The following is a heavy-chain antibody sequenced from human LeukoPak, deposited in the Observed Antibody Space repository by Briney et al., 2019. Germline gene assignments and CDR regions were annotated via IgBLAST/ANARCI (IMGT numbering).Heavy chain of an antibody. Sequence: SSETLSLTCTVSGCSISGYNWGWLRPPPGKGLEWVGCIYYSGRTNYNPYLKSRVTISVDTSKNQVSLKLSSVTAEDTAVYYCARGQGGGAAGRYSFDYWGQGTLVTVSS. D-gene: IGHD6-13*01. CDR3: ARGQGGGAAGRYSFDY. J-gene: IGHJ4*02. CDR1: GCSISGYN. V-gene: IGHV4-59*01. CDR2: IYYSGRT.